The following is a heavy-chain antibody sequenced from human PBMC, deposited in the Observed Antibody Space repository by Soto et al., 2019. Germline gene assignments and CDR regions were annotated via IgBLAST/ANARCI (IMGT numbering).Heavy chain of an antibody. J-gene: IGHJ6*03. D-gene: IGHD2-2*01. CDR3: ARDKGCSSTSCYDYYYYYMDV. CDR1: GGTFSSYT. CDR2: IIPILGIA. V-gene: IGHV1-69*04. Sequence: GASVKVSCKASGGTFSSYTISWVRQAPGQGLEWMGRIIPILGIANYAQKFRGRVTITADKSTSTAFMELSSLRSEDTAVYYCARDKGCSSTSCYDYYYYYMDVWGKGTTVTVS.